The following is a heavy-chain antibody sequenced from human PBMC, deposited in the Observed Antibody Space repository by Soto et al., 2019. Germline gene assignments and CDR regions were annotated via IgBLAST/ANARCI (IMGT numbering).Heavy chain of an antibody. CDR3: ATGYYDSSGYYSNWFDP. V-gene: IGHV1-24*01. CDR1: AYTLTELC. CDR2: FDPDAGET. Sequence: EASVSFSCTVSAYTLTELCIHWVRRAPVKGLEWMGGFDPDAGETIYAQKFQGRVTMTEDTSTDTAYMELSSLRSEDTAVYYCATGYYDSSGYYSNWFDPWGQGTLVTVSS. J-gene: IGHJ5*02. D-gene: IGHD3-22*01.